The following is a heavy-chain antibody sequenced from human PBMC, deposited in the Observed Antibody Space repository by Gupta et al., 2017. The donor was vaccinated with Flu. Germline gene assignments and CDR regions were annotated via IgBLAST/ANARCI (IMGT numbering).Heavy chain of an antibody. J-gene: IGHJ4*02. V-gene: IGHV4-59*01. CDR1: GGSISGDY. Sequence: CTVSGGSISGDYWSWIRQSPEKGLEWIGYVYYTGTTNYRPSFTGRVTISVDTSKNQFSLNLNSVTAADTAVYYCARGGPASRYFDYWGQGTLVIVSS. CDR3: ARGGPASRYFDY. CDR2: VYYTGTT. D-gene: IGHD3-16*01.